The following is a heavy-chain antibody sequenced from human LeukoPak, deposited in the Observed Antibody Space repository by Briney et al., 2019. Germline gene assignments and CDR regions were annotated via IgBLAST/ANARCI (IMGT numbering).Heavy chain of an antibody. Sequence: PGGSLRLSCAASGFTFSSYAMNWVRQAPEKGLEWVSSISSSSTDIYYADSVKGRFTISRDNAKNSLYLQMTSLRAEDTAVYYCARDYGGNSWFDPWGQGTLVTVSS. CDR2: ISSSSTDI. CDR3: ARDYGGNSWFDP. CDR1: GFTFSSYA. V-gene: IGHV3-21*01. D-gene: IGHD4-23*01. J-gene: IGHJ5*02.